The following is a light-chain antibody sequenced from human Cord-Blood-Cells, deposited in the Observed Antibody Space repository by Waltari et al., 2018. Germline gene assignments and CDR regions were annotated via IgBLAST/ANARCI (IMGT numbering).Light chain of an antibody. J-gene: IGKJ5*01. CDR3: QQYNSYPIT. Sequence: DIQTTQSHSPLSESVVDRVTITCRASQSISNWLAWYQQKPGKAPKLLIYEASSLESGVPSRFSGSGSGTEFTLTISSLQPDDFATYYCQQYNSYPITFGQGTRLEIK. CDR1: QSISNW. CDR2: EAS. V-gene: IGKV1-5*03.